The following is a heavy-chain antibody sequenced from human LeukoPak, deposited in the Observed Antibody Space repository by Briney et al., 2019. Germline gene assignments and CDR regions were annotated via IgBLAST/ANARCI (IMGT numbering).Heavy chain of an antibody. CDR3: ARDLNAPYYYDSSGYYYFDY. CDR1: GYTSTGYY. CDR2: INPNSGGT. V-gene: IGHV1-2*02. Sequence: ASVKVSCEASGYTSTGYYMHWVRQAPGQGLEWMGWINPNSGGTNYAQKFQGRVTMTRDTSISTAYMELSRLRSDDTAVYYCARDLNAPYYYDSSGYYYFDYWGQGTLVTVSS. D-gene: IGHD3-22*01. J-gene: IGHJ4*02.